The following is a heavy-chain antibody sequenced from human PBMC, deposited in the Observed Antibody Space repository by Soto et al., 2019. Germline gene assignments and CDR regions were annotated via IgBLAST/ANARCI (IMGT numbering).Heavy chain of an antibody. CDR3: ARAYCSGGSCRYYYYAMDV. V-gene: IGHV3-48*01. J-gene: IGHJ6*02. CDR2: ISSSSTNI. CDR1: GFTFSSYS. Sequence: EVQLAESGGGLVQPGGSLRLSCAASGFTFSSYSMKWVRQAPGKGLEWVSYISSSSTNIYYADSVKGRFTISRDNAKNSLHLQMNSVRAEDTAVYYCARAYCSGGSCRYYYYAMDVWGQGTTVTVSS. D-gene: IGHD2-15*01.